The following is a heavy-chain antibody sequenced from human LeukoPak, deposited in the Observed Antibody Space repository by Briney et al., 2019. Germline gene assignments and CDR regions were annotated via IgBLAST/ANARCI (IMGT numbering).Heavy chain of an antibody. CDR1: GGSFSSYY. J-gene: IGHJ6*03. CDR2: IDHGGIT. V-gene: IGHV4-34*01. Sequence: AETLSLTCAVYGGSFSSYYWSWIRQPPGRGLEWTGDIDHGGITNCNPSLKSRVTISVDTSKSQFSLTLRSVTAADTAVYYCAGLQGHSYYYMDVWGRGTTVTVSS. CDR3: AGLQGHSYYYMDV.